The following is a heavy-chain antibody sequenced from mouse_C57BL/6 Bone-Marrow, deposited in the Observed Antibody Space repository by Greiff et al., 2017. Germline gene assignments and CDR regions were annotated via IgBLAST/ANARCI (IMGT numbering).Heavy chain of an antibody. D-gene: IGHD1-1*01. Sequence: EVQLQQSGPVLVKPGPSVKISCKASGFTFTDYYMHWVKQSHGQSLEWIGLVYPYNGGTSYNQQFKGKATLTVDTSSSTAYIELNSLTSEDSAVYYFARLSDYVSGYYYAMDYWGQGTSVTVSS. CDR3: ARLSDYVSGYYYAMDY. J-gene: IGHJ4*01. CDR2: VYPYNGGT. CDR1: GFTFTDYY. V-gene: IGHV1-36*01.